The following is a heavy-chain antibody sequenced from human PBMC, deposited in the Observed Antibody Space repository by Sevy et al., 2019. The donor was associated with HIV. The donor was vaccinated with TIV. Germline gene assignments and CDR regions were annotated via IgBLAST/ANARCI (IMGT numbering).Heavy chain of an antibody. CDR1: GFTFSKYW. Sequence: GVSLRLSCAASGFTFSKYWMGWVRQAPGKGLEWVANIKQDAGQKYYVDSVKGRFTISGDNAKNSLYLQMNSLRAEDTAVYFCARDDGNYYFHYWGQGTLVTVSS. J-gene: IGHJ4*02. D-gene: IGHD1-7*01. CDR2: IKQDAGQK. V-gene: IGHV3-7*01. CDR3: ARDDGNYYFHY.